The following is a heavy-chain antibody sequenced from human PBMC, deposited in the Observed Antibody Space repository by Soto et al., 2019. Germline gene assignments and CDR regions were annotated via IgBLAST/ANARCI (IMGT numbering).Heavy chain of an antibody. V-gene: IGHV1-2*04. D-gene: IGHD6-6*01. CDR2: INPNSGGT. J-gene: IGHJ4*02. CDR1: GYTFTGYY. Sequence: DSVKVSCKASGYTFTGYYMHWVRQAPGQGLEWMGWINPNSGGTNYAQKFQGWVTMTRDTSISTAYMELSRLRSDDTAVYYCARSLYSSSSLPLDYWGQGTLVTVSS. CDR3: ARSLYSSSSLPLDY.